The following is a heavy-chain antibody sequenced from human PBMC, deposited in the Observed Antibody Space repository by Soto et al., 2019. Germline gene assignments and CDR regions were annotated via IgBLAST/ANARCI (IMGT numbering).Heavy chain of an antibody. V-gene: IGHV3-30-3*01. Sequence: QVQLVESGGGVVQPGRSLRLSCAASGFTFSSYAMHWVRQAPGKGLEWVAVISYDGSNKYYADSVKGRFTISRENSKNTLYLQMNSLRAEDTAVYYCAREYYDFWSGYYTPPRRGTMDVWGQGTTVTVSS. CDR3: AREYYDFWSGYYTPPRRGTMDV. J-gene: IGHJ6*02. CDR2: ISYDGSNK. CDR1: GFTFSSYA. D-gene: IGHD3-3*01.